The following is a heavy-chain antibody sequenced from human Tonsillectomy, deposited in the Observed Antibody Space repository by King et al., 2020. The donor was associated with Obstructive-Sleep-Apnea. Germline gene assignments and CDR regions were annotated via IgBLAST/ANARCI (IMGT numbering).Heavy chain of an antibody. CDR2: INQDGSEK. V-gene: IGHV3-7*03. D-gene: IGHD3-3*01. CDR1: EFTFSNYW. CDR3: ARFDDFWSGSYYFYYGMDV. Sequence: VQLVESGGGLVQPGGSLRLSCGGSEFTFSNYWMSWVRQAPGKGLEWVANINQDGSEKYYVDSVKGRFTISRDNAKNSVYLQMNSLKAEDTAVDYCARFDDFWSGSYYFYYGMDVWGQGTTVTVSS. J-gene: IGHJ6*02.